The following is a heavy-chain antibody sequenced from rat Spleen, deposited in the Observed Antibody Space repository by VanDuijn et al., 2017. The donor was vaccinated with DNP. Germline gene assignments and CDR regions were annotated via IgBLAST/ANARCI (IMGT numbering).Heavy chain of an antibody. D-gene: IGHD1-11*01. Sequence: EVQLVESGGGLVQPGRSMKLSCAASGFTFSNYYMAWVRQAPTKGLERVAAISTGGGNTYYRDSVKGRFTISRDNARSTLYLQMDSLRSEETATYYCAKAGGYSPWYFDYWGQGVMVTVSS. V-gene: IGHV5S11*01. J-gene: IGHJ2*01. CDR2: ISTGGGNT. CDR3: AKAGGYSPWYFDY. CDR1: GFTFSNYY.